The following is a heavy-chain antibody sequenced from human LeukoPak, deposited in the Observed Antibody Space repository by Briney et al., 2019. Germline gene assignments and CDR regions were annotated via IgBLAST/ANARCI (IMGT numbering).Heavy chain of an antibody. CDR2: ISTYNGDT. Sequence: GASVKVSCRASGYTSNTYGISWVRQAPGQGLEWMGWISTYNGDTNYVQNLQGRVTMTTDTSTSTAYMELMSLRSDDTAVYYCLRDALRPRLTPDYWGQGTLVTVSS. V-gene: IGHV1-18*01. J-gene: IGHJ4*02. CDR3: LRDALRPRLTPDY. CDR1: GYTSNTYG. D-gene: IGHD2-15*01.